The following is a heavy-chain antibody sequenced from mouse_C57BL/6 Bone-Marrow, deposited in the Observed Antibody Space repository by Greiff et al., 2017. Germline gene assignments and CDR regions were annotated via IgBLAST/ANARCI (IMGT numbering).Heavy chain of an antibody. CDR3: ARHGYFDV. V-gene: IGHV5-6*01. Sequence: EVTVVESGGDLVKPGGSLTLSCAASGFSFSSYGMSWVRQTPDKRLEWVATISSGGSYTYYPDSVKVRVTLSRDNAKNTLYLQMSSLKSEDTAMYYCARHGYFDVWGTGTKVTVSS. J-gene: IGHJ1*03. CDR1: GFSFSSYG. CDR2: ISSGGSYT.